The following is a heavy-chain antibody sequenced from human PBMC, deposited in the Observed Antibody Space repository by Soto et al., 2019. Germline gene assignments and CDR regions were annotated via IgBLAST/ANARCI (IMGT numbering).Heavy chain of an antibody. D-gene: IGHD1-26*01. Sequence: GSLRLSCSASGFTFSSYAMHWVRQAPGKGLEYVSAISSNGGSTYYADSVKGRFTISRDNSKNTLYLQMSSLRAEDTAVYYCVKGTYYRWELLGPFDYWGQGTLVTVSS. CDR1: GFTFSSYA. J-gene: IGHJ4*02. CDR2: ISSNGGST. CDR3: VKGTYYRWELLGPFDY. V-gene: IGHV3-64D*08.